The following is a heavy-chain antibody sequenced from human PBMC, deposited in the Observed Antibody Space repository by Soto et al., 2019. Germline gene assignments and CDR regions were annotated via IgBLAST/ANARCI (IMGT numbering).Heavy chain of an antibody. D-gene: IGHD1-1*01. CDR2: ISAHNGNT. CDR3: ARGRYGDY. CDR1: GYAFTTYG. Sequence: QVHLVQSGAEVKKPGASVKVSCKGSGYAFTTYGITWVRQAPGQGLEWRGWISAHNGNTNYAQKLQGRVTVTSDTSTSTADMELRSLRSDDTAVYYCARGRYGDYWGQGALVTVSS. J-gene: IGHJ4*02. V-gene: IGHV1-18*01.